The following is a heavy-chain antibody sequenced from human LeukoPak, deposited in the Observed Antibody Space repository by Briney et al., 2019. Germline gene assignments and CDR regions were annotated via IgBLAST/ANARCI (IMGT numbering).Heavy chain of an antibody. CDR1: GFTFSSYA. D-gene: IGHD3-3*01. J-gene: IGHJ4*02. CDR3: AREDWIGFDY. CDR2: ITDSGGNT. V-gene: IGHV3-23*01. Sequence: GGSLRLSCAASGFTFSSYAMNWVRQAPGKGLEWVSIITDSGGNTYYADSLKGRFTISRDNSKNTLYLQMNSLRAEDTAVYYCAREDWIGFDYWGQGTLVTVSS.